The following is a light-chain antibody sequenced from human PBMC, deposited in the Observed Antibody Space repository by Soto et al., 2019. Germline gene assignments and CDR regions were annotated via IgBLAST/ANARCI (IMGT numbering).Light chain of an antibody. Sequence: QSALTQPASVSGSPGQSITISCIGTSSDIGGYNYVSWYQQHPGNAPKLMIYEVSDRPSGVSNRFSGSKSGNTASLTISGLQAEDEADYYCSSYTASSTLVFGGGTKVTVL. CDR1: SSDIGGYNY. CDR2: EVS. CDR3: SSYTASSTLV. V-gene: IGLV2-14*01. J-gene: IGLJ3*02.